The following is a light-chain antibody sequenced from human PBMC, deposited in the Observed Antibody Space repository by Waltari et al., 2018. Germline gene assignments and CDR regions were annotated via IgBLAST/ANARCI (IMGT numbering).Light chain of an antibody. CDR2: WAS. CDR3: HQYYNIPFT. J-gene: IGKJ3*01. CDR1: QSVLYSSNNKNY. Sequence: DIVMTQSPDSLAVSLGERATINCKSSQSVLYSSNNKNYLAWYQQKPGQPPKLLIYWASTRESGVPDRLSGSGSGTDFILTISSLQAEDVAVYYCHQYYNIPFTFGPGTKVDIK. V-gene: IGKV4-1*01.